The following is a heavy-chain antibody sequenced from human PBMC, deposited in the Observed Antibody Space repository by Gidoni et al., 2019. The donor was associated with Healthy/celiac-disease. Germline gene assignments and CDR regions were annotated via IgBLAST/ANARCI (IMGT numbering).Heavy chain of an antibody. D-gene: IGHD4-4*01. CDR1: GFTFSSYA. CDR3: ARGRYRRMTTVTAYYYYYGMDV. CDR2: ISYDGSNK. J-gene: IGHJ6*02. Sequence: QVQLVESGGGVVQPGRSLRLSCAASGFTFSSYAMHWVRQAPGKGLEWVAVISYDGSNKYYADSVKGRFTISRDNSKNTLYLQMNSLRAEDTAVYYCARGRYRRMTTVTAYYYYYGMDVWGQGTTVTVSS. V-gene: IGHV3-30-3*01.